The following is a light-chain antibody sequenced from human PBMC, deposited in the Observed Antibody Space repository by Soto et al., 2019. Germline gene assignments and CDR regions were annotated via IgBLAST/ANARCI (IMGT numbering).Light chain of an antibody. V-gene: IGLV1-40*01. CDR3: QSFDSSLGLWV. CDR2: GNR. CDR1: DSNIGAGYD. J-gene: IGLJ3*02. Sequence: QSVLTQSPSVSGAPGQSITISCTGSDSNIGAGYDVHWYQKLPGAAPKLLIFGNRNRPSGVPDRFSGSKSGTSASLAITGLQAEDESDYYCQSFDSSLGLWVFGGGTKLTV.